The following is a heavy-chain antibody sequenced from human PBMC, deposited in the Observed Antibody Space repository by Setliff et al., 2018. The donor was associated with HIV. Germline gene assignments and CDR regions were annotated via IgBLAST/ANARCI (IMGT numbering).Heavy chain of an antibody. Sequence: SETLSLTCTVSGGSISSHYWSWIRQHPGKGLEWIGYIYYSGTTYYNPSLKSRVTVSVDTSKNQFSLKLSSVTAADTAVYYCASVTIFGVVFDYWGQGALVTVSS. D-gene: IGHD3-3*01. CDR3: ASVTIFGVVFDY. CDR1: GGSISSHY. CDR2: IYYSGTT. V-gene: IGHV4-59*06. J-gene: IGHJ4*02.